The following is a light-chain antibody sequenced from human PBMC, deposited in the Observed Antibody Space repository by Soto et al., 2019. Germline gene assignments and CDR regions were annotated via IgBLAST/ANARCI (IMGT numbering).Light chain of an antibody. Sequence: DIVLTQSPGTLSLSPGERATLSCRASQSIATQFFTWYQQRPGQAPRVLIYGKSTRATGIPDRFNGRGYGTDFTLTIKRLDPEDFTVYYCQIYSSSSGYTFGQGTKRECK. V-gene: IGKV3-20*01. CDR1: QSIATQF. CDR2: GKS. CDR3: QIYSSSSGYT. J-gene: IGKJ2*01.